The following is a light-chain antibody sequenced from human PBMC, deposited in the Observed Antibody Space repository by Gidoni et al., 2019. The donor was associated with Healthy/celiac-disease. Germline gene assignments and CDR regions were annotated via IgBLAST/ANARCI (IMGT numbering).Light chain of an antibody. CDR2: GKN. CDR1: SLRSYY. CDR3: NSRDSSGNHVV. Sequence: SSELTQDPAASVALGQTVRITCQGDSLRSYYASWYQQKTGQAPVLVIYGKNNRPSGIQDRFSGSSSGNTASLTITGAQAEDEADYYCNSRDSSGNHVVFGGGTKLTVL. J-gene: IGLJ2*01. V-gene: IGLV3-19*01.